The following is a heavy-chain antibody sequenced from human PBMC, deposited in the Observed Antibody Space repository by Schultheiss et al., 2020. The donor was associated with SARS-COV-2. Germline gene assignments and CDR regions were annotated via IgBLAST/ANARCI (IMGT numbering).Heavy chain of an antibody. CDR2: IYTSGST. Sequence: SETLSLTCTVSGGSISSGSYYWSWSRQPAGKGLEWIGRIYTSGSTNYNPSLKSRVTISVDTSKNQFSLKLSSVTAADTAVYYCASTPGIIVVAGALGYWGQGTLVTVSS. CDR3: ASTPGIIVVAGALGY. J-gene: IGHJ4*02. V-gene: IGHV4-61*02. CDR1: GGSISSGSYY. D-gene: IGHD6-19*01.